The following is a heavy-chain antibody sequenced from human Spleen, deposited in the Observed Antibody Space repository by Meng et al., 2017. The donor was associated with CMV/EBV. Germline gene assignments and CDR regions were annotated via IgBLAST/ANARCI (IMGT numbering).Heavy chain of an antibody. CDR3: ATDVGVTYYYDRPDDY. Sequence: FNDAWMTWGRQAPGKGLEWVGRIKSKSDGGTADYGAPVKGRFTISRDDSKNTLYLQLNGLRTEDTAVYYCATDVGVTYYYDRPDDYWGQGTLVTVSS. V-gene: IGHV3-15*01. J-gene: IGHJ4*02. D-gene: IGHD3-22*01. CDR2: IKSKSDGGTA. CDR1: FNDAW.